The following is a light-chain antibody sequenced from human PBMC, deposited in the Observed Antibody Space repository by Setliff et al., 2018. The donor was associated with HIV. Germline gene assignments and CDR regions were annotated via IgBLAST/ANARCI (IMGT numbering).Light chain of an antibody. CDR1: SSDVGSYNL. CDR3: CSYAGSSTFPYV. CDR2: EVT. V-gene: IGLV2-23*02. Sequence: QSVLTQPASVSGSPGQSITISCTGTSSDVGSYNLVSWYQQHPGKAPKVMIYEVTKRPSGVSNRFSGSKSGNAASLTISGLQAEDEADYHCCSYAGSSTFPYVFGTGTKVTVL. J-gene: IGLJ1*01.